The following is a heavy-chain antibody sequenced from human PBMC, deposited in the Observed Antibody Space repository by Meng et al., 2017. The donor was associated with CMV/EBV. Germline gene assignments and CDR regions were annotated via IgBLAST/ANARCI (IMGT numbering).Heavy chain of an antibody. CDR1: ADRASSNSAA. V-gene: IGHV6-1*01. D-gene: IGHD7-27*01. J-gene: IGHJ4*02. CDR3: ARETGDSIYYFDY. CDR2: TYYRSKWYN. Sequence: QSCPRPVKPAPTLSLTCPTSADRASSNSAAWNWIRQSPSRGLEWLGRTYYRSKWYNDYAVSVKSRITINPDTSKNQFSLQLNSVTPEDTAVYYCARETGDSIYYFDYWGQGTLVTVSS.